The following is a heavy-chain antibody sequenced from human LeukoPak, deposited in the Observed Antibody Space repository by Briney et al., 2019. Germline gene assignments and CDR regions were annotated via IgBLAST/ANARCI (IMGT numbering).Heavy chain of an antibody. D-gene: IGHD6-6*01. CDR3: ARDSSSSLFAVLYYFDY. J-gene: IGHJ4*02. Sequence: GASVKVSCKASGYTFTGYYMHWVRQAPGQGLEWMGWINPNSGGTNYAQKFQGRVTMTRDTSISTAYMELSRLRSDDTAVYYCARDSSSSLFAVLYYFDYWGQGTLVTVSS. V-gene: IGHV1-2*02. CDR2: INPNSGGT. CDR1: GYTFTGYY.